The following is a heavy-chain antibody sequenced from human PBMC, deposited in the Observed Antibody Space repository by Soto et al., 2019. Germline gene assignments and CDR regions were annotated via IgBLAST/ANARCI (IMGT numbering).Heavy chain of an antibody. Sequence: EVQLVESGGGLVQPGGSLRLSCAVSGFTFSNYWMSWVRQAPGKGLEWVPNIKKDGSEKYYVDSVKGRFIISRDNGKKSLYLQKNDLRAEDTAVYYCAAILGMDVWGQGTTVTVSS. J-gene: IGHJ6*02. CDR2: IKKDGSEK. CDR1: GFTFSNYW. CDR3: AAILGMDV. D-gene: IGHD3-3*02. V-gene: IGHV3-7*05.